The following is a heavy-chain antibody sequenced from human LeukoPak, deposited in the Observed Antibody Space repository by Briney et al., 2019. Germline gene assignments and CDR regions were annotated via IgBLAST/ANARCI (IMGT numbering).Heavy chain of an antibody. CDR1: GFSLTTSGVG. CDR3: AHSYDTAGYYYSRFDY. Sequence: SGPTLVNPTQTLTLTCTFSGFSLTTSGVGVGWIRQPPGKALEWLALIYWNDHKPYSPALRSRLTVTKDTSKNQVVLTMTNMDPVDTATSYCAHSYDTAGYYYSRFDYWGQGTLVTVSS. CDR2: IYWNDHK. V-gene: IGHV2-5*01. J-gene: IGHJ4*02. D-gene: IGHD3-22*01.